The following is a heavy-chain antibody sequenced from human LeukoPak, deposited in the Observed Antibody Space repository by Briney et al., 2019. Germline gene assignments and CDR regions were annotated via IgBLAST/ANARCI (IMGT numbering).Heavy chain of an antibody. J-gene: IGHJ5*02. CDR2: IYYSGST. CDR3: ARDRPSNNWFDP. Sequence: SETLSLTCTVSGGSISSSSYYWGWIRQPPGKGLEWIGSIYYSGSTYYNPSLKSRVTISVDTSKNQFSLKLSSVTAADTAVYYCARDRPSNNWFDPWGQGTLVTVSP. CDR1: GGSISSSSYY. V-gene: IGHV4-39*07.